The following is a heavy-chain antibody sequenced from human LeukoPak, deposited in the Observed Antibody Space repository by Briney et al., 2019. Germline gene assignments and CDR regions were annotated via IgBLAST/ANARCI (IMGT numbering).Heavy chain of an antibody. CDR1: GFTFSDYY. V-gene: IGHV3-11*01. CDR2: ISSSGSTI. CDR3: AKVELYSSSWYTYYYYYGMDV. J-gene: IGHJ6*02. D-gene: IGHD6-13*01. Sequence: GGSLRLSCAASGFTFSDYYMSWIRQAPGKGLEWVSYISSSGSTIYYADSVKGRFTISRDNAKNSLYLQMNSLRAEDTAVYYCAKVELYSSSWYTYYYYYGMDVWGQGTTVTVSS.